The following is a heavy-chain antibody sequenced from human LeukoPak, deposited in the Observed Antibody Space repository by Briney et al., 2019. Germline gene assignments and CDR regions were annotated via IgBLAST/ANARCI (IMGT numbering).Heavy chain of an antibody. Sequence: GGSLRLSCAASGFTFSSYWMSWVRQAPGKGLEWVDRIKSKTDGGTTDYAAPVKGRFTISRDDSKNTLYLQMNSLKTEDTAVYYCTTYYYYDSSGYLQIYFDYWGQGTLVTVSS. J-gene: IGHJ4*02. CDR2: IKSKTDGGTT. D-gene: IGHD3-22*01. CDR1: GFTFSSYW. CDR3: TTYYYYDSSGYLQIYFDY. V-gene: IGHV3-15*01.